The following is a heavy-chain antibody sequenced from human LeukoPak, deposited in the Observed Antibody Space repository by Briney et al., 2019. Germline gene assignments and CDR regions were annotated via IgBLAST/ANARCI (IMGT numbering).Heavy chain of an antibody. Sequence: ASVKVSYKASGYTFTGYYMHWVRQAPGQGLEWMGWINPNSGGTNYAQKFQGRVTMTRDTSISTAYMELSRLRSDDTAVYYCARETDGSGLTFDYWGQGTLVTVSS. CDR2: INPNSGGT. CDR3: ARETDGSGLTFDY. J-gene: IGHJ4*02. V-gene: IGHV1-2*02. CDR1: GYTFTGYY. D-gene: IGHD3-10*01.